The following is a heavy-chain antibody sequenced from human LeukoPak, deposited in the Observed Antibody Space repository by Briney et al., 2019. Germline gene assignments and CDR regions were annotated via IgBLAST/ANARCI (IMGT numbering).Heavy chain of an antibody. Sequence: SETLSLTCTVSGGSISSYYWSWIRQPPGKGLAGIGYIYYSGNTNYNPSLKSRVTISVDTSKNQFSLKLSSVTAADTAVYYCRVDTPFFDYWGQGTLVTVSS. D-gene: IGHD5-18*01. CDR3: RVDTPFFDY. J-gene: IGHJ4*02. CDR1: GGSISSYY. CDR2: IYYSGNT. V-gene: IGHV4-59*01.